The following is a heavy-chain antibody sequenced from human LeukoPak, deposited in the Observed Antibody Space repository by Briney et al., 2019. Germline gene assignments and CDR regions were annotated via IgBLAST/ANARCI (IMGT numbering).Heavy chain of an antibody. CDR2: IYTSGST. CDR3: ARENSGSYREFDY. V-gene: IGHV4-4*07. D-gene: IGHD1-26*01. CDR1: GGSISSYH. Sequence: SETLSLTCTVSGGSISSYHWSWIRQPAGKGLEWIGRIYTSGSTNYNASLKSRVSMSVDTSKNQFSLKLSSVTAADTAVFYCARENSGSYREFDYWGQGTLVTVSS. J-gene: IGHJ4*02.